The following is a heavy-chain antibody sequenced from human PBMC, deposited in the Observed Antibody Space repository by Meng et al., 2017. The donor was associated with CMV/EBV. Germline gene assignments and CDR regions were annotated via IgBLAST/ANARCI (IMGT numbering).Heavy chain of an antibody. CDR2: ISAYNGNT. CDR1: GYTFTSYG. D-gene: IGHD4-11*01. Sequence: ASVKVSCKASGYTFTSYGISWVRRAPGQGLEWMGWISAYNGNTNYAQKLQGRVTMTTDTSTSTAYMELRSLRSDDTAVYYCARGDTVTTGGGFEAHRGGLFDYWGQGTLVTVSS. CDR3: ARGDTVTTGGGFEAHRGGLFDY. J-gene: IGHJ4*02. V-gene: IGHV1-18*01.